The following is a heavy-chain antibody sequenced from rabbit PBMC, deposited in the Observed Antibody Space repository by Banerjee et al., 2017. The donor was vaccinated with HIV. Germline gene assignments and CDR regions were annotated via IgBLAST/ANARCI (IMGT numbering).Heavy chain of an antibody. CDR3: GRYVGSNAYVNL. Sequence: QQQLEESGGDLVKPGASVTLTCTASGFSFSNGYVMCWVRQAPGKGLEWIACINTISGDTVYATWAKGRFTISKTSSTTVTLQMTSLTAADTATYFCGRYVGSNAYVNLWGPGTLVTVS. J-gene: IGHJ4*01. CDR2: INTISGDT. V-gene: IGHV1S45*01. D-gene: IGHD4-2*01. CDR1: GFSFSNGYV.